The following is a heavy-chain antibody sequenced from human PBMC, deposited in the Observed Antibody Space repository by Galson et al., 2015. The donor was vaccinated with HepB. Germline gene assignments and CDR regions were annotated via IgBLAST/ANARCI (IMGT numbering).Heavy chain of an antibody. CDR1: GYTFTSYG. J-gene: IGHJ6*02. CDR3: ARESVRGYYYGMDV. Sequence: QSGAEVKKPGESLRISCKASGYTFTSYGISWVRQAPGQGLEWMGWISAYNGNTNYAQKLQGRVTMTTDTSTSTAYMELRSLRSDDTAVYYCARESVRGYYYGMDVWGQGTTVTVSS. CDR2: ISAYNGNT. D-gene: IGHD3-10*01. V-gene: IGHV1-18*01.